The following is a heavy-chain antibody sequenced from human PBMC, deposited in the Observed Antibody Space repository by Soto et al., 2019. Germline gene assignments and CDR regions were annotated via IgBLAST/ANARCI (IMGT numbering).Heavy chain of an antibody. J-gene: IGHJ4*02. D-gene: IGHD6-13*01. Sequence: QVQLVQSGAEVKKPGSSVKVSCKASGGTFSSYAISWVRQAPGQGLEWMGGIIPIFGTANYAQKFQGRVTITAAESTRTAHMELSSLKSEDTAVYYCPSRGSSSWYGHYYFDYWGQGTLVTVSS. CDR3: PSRGSSSWYGHYYFDY. CDR2: IIPIFGTA. CDR1: GGTFSSYA. V-gene: IGHV1-69*01.